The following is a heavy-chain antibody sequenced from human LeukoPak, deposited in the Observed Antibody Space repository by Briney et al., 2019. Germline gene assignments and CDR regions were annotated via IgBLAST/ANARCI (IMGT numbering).Heavy chain of an antibody. CDR1: GFTFSNYN. CDR2: ITSSSSYI. Sequence: PGGSLRLSCAAFGFTFSNYNMNWVRQAPGKGLEWVSSITSSSSYISYADSLKGRFTISRDNAKNSLYLQMNSLRAEDTAVYYCARDPGGYSYVDYWGQGTLVTVSS. J-gene: IGHJ4*02. V-gene: IGHV3-21*01. CDR3: ARDPGGYSYVDY. D-gene: IGHD5-18*01.